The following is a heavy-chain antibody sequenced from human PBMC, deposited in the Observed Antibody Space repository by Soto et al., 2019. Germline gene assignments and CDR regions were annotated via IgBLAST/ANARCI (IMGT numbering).Heavy chain of an antibody. CDR1: GFTFSSYA. D-gene: IGHD3-3*01. J-gene: IGHJ3*02. CDR3: AKSTFWEWLENDAFDI. CDR2: ISGSGGST. Sequence: EVQLLESGGGLVQPGGSLRLSCAASGFTFSSYAMSWVRQAPGKGLEWVSAISGSGGSTYYADSVKGRFTISRDNSKNTLYLQMNSLRAEDTAVYYCAKSTFWEWLENDAFDIWGQGTMVTVSS. V-gene: IGHV3-23*01.